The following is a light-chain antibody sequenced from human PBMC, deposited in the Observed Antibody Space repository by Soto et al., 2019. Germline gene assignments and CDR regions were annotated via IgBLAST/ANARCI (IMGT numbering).Light chain of an antibody. Sequence: EKVMTQSPATLSVSPGERVSLSCRASQSVSTHLAWYQQKPGQAPTLLIYGASTRATGIPARFSGSGSGTEFTLTISSLQSEDFAVYYCQQYDNWPPWTFGQGTKVDIK. CDR2: GAS. CDR3: QQYDNWPPWT. V-gene: IGKV3-15*01. J-gene: IGKJ1*01. CDR1: QSVSTH.